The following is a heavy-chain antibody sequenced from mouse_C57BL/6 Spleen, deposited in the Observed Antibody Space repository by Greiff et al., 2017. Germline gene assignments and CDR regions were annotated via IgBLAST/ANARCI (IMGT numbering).Heavy chain of an antibody. V-gene: IGHV1-52*01. CDR1: GYTFTSYW. D-gene: IGHD2-1*01. CDR3: AREKDGNYTFAY. CDR2: IDPSDSET. J-gene: IGHJ3*01. Sequence: QVQLKQPGAELVRPGSSVKLSCKASGYTFTSYWMHWVKQRPIQGLEWIGNIDPSDSETNYNQKFKDKATLTVVKSSSTAYMQLSSLTSEDSAVYYCAREKDGNYTFAYWGQGTLVTVSA.